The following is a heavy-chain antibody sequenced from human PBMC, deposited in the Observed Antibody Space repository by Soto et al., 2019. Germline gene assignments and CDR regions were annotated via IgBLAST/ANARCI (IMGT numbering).Heavy chain of an antibody. CDR1: GYTFTSYG. CDR3: ARVEQQLVPAKFDY. CDR2: ISAYNGNT. Sequence: GASVKVSCKASGYTFTSYGISWVRQAPGQGLEWMGWISAYNGNTNYAQKLQGRVTMTTDTSTSTAYMELRSLRSDDTAVYYCARVEQQLVPAKFDYWGQGTLVTVSS. V-gene: IGHV1-18*01. D-gene: IGHD6-13*01. J-gene: IGHJ4*02.